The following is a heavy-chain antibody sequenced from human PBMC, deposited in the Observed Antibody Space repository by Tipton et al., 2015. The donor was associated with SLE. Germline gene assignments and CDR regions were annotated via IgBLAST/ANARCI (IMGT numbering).Heavy chain of an antibody. CDR2: IHESGGP. D-gene: IGHD4-17*01. CDR3: ARTTYDGDSFDY. CDR1: GGSINSNNW. Sequence: TLSLTCAVSGGSINSNNWWSWVRQPPGKGLEWIGEIHESGGPNYNPSLESRVTISIDTSKNDYSLNLSSVTAADTAVYYCARTTYDGDSFDYWGQGTPVTVSS. J-gene: IGHJ4*02. V-gene: IGHV4-4*02.